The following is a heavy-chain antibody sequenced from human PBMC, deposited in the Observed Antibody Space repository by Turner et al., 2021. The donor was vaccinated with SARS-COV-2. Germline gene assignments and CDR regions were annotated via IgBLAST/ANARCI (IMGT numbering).Heavy chain of an antibody. D-gene: IGHD1-26*01. CDR3: ARIMWWELAYGMDV. CDR1: GFSLSNAKMG. J-gene: IGHJ6*02. Sequence: QVTLKESGPVLVKPTETLTLTCTVSGFSLSNAKMGVSWIRQPPGKALEWLAHIFSNDGKSYSTSLKSRLTISKDTSKSQVVLTMTNMDPVDTATYYCARIMWWELAYGMDVWGQGTTVTVSS. CDR2: IFSNDGK. V-gene: IGHV2-26*01.